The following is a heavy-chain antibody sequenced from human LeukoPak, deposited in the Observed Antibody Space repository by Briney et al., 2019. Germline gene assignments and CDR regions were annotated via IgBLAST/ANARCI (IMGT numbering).Heavy chain of an antibody. Sequence: EAGGSLRLSCAASGFTFSDYWMTWVRQAPGKGLEWVANIKPDGSEKYYVDSVKGRFTISRDNAKNSLYLQMNSLRPEDTALYYCAKDMSGGRLRYFDAWGQGVLVTVSS. D-gene: IGHD4-17*01. CDR3: AKDMSGGRLRYFDA. J-gene: IGHJ4*02. V-gene: IGHV3-7*03. CDR1: GFTFSDYW. CDR2: IKPDGSEK.